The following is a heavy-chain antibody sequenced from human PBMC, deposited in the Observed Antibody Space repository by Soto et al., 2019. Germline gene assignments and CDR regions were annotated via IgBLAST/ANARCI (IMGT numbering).Heavy chain of an antibody. CDR3: AQLRQGH. CDR1: GFSFSTYW. Sequence: EVQLVESGGDLVQPGGSLRLSCVASGFSFSTYWMSWVRQAPGRGLEWVANVKPDSSEKFYADSVKGRFTISRDNAKNSLYLQMNSLRVEDTAIYYWAQLRQGHWGQGALVTVSS. D-gene: IGHD1-1*01. V-gene: IGHV3-7*01. J-gene: IGHJ4*02. CDR2: VKPDSSEK.